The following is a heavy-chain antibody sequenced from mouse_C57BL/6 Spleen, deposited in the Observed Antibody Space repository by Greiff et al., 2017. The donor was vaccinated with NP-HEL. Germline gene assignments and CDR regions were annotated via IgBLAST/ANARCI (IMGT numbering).Heavy chain of an antibody. J-gene: IGHJ3*01. V-gene: IGHV1-54*01. Sequence: VQLQQSGAELVRPGTSVKVSCKASGYAFTNYLIEWVKQRPGQGLEWIGAINPGSGGTNYNEKFKGKATLTADKSSSTAYMQLSSLTSEDSAVYFRARSKAYGSSWFAYWGQGTLVTVSA. CDR1: GYAFTNYL. D-gene: IGHD1-1*01. CDR2: INPGSGGT. CDR3: ARSKAYGSSWFAY.